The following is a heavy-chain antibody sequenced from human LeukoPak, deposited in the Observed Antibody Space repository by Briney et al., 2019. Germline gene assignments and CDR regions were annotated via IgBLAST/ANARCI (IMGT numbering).Heavy chain of an antibody. CDR1: GFTFSSYS. CDR2: ISSSSSPI. D-gene: IGHD1-1*01. Sequence: GGSLRLSCAASGFTFSSYSMNWVRQAPGKGLEWVSYISSSSSPIYYTDSVKGRFTISRDNAKNSLYLQVNSLRDEDTAVYYCARESPSGNGPFDYWGQGTLVTVSS. J-gene: IGHJ4*02. V-gene: IGHV3-48*02. CDR3: ARESPSGNGPFDY.